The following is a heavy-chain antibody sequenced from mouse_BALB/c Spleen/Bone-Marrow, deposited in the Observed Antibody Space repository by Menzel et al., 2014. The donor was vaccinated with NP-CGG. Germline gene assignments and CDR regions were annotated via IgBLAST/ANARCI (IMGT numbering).Heavy chain of an antibody. J-gene: IGHJ2*01. CDR1: GYAFSSYW. CDR2: IYPGDGDT. D-gene: IGHD1-1*01. CDR3: ARSGYGSNYDY. V-gene: IGHV1-80*01. Sequence: QVQLQQSGAELVRPGSSVKISCKASGYAFSSYWMIWVKQRPGQGLEWIGQIYPGDGDTNYNGKFKGKATLTADKSSSTAYMQLSSLTSEDPAVYFCARSGYGSNYDYWGQGTTLTVSS.